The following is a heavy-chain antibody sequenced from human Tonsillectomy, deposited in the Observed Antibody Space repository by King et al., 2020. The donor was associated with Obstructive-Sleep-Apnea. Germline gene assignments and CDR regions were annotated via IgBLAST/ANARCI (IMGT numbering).Heavy chain of an antibody. D-gene: IGHD6-19*01. CDR1: GGSISSYY. Sequence: MQLQESGPGLVKPSETLSLTCTVSGGSISSYYWSWIRQPPGKGLEWIGYIYYSGSTNYNPPLKSRVTISLATSKNQFSLKLSSVTAADTAVYYCARVVGSLADYYYYGMDVWGQGTTVTVSS. CDR3: ARVVGSLADYYYYGMDV. V-gene: IGHV4-59*01. CDR2: IYYSGST. J-gene: IGHJ6*02.